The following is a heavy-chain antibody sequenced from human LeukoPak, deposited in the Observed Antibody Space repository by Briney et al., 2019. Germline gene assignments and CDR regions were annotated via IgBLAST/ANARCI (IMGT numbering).Heavy chain of an antibody. CDR2: IYYGGST. D-gene: IGHD4-17*01. Sequence: SETLSLTCTVSGGSISSSSYYWGWIRQPPGKGLEWIGSIYYGGSTYYNPSLKSRVTISVDTSRNQFSLKLSSVTAADTAVYYCARLGYYGAKTDFDYWGQGTLVTVSS. V-gene: IGHV4-39*01. J-gene: IGHJ4*02. CDR1: GGSISSSSYY. CDR3: ARLGYYGAKTDFDY.